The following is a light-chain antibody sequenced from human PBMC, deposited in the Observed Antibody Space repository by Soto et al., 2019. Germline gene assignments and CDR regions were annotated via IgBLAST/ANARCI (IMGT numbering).Light chain of an antibody. V-gene: IGKV1-5*03. Sequence: DIHMTQSPSTLSASVGDRVTITCRASQSISIWLAWYQQKPGKAPNLLIYKTSSLETGVPSGYSGSGSGTEFTLTISSLQPDYFATDYCQHYNDNSCTFGQGTKVEI. CDR1: QSISIW. CDR3: QHYNDNSCT. J-gene: IGKJ1*01. CDR2: KTS.